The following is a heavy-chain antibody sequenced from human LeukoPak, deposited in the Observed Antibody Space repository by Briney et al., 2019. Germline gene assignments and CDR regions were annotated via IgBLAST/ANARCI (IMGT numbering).Heavy chain of an antibody. CDR3: AKVSWESKNQDFDC. D-gene: IGHD1-14*01. CDR1: GFTFSSHA. J-gene: IGHJ4*02. Sequence: GGSLRLSCTPSGFTFSSHAMSWVRQAPGKGLEWVSGISGNGAGTYYGDSVKGRFTISRDNSKNTLYLQMNSLRAEDTAVYYCAKVSWESKNQDFDCWGQGTLVTVSS. V-gene: IGHV3-23*02. CDR2: ISGNGAGT.